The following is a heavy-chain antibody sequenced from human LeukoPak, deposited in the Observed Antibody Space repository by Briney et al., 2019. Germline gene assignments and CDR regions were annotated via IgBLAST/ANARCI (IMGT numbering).Heavy chain of an antibody. D-gene: IGHD5-12*01. Sequence: GASVKVSCKASGYRFSGYCIHWVRQAPGQGLEWMGWIKPDTGRTNYARKFQGRVTMTSDTSVSAASMELSGLRPDDTALYYCARLIIGATRGLDYWGQGTLVTVSS. CDR1: GYRFSGYC. V-gene: IGHV1-2*02. J-gene: IGHJ4*02. CDR2: IKPDTGRT. CDR3: ARLIIGATRGLDY.